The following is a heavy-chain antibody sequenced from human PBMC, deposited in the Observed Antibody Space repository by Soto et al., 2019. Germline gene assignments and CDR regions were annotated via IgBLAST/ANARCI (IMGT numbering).Heavy chain of an antibody. Sequence: SETLSLTCTVSGGSVSSSSYSWGWIRQPPGKGLEWIGTIYYSGSTNYNPSLKSRVTISVDTSKNQFSLKLSSVTAADTAVYYCARARIAAAGTWWFDPWGQGTLVTVSS. V-gene: IGHV4-61*01. D-gene: IGHD6-13*01. CDR1: GGSVSSSSYS. J-gene: IGHJ5*02. CDR2: IYYSGST. CDR3: ARARIAAAGTWWFDP.